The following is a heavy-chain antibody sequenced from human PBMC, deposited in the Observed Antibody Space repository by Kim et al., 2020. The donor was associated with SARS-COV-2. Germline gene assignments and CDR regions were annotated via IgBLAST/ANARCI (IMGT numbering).Heavy chain of an antibody. Sequence: NYNPSLKSRVTISVDTSKNQFSLKLSSVTAADTAVYYCARSSEGVTLFDYWGQGTLVTVSS. V-gene: IGHV4-59*01. J-gene: IGHJ4*02. D-gene: IGHD3-22*01. CDR3: ARSSEGVTLFDY.